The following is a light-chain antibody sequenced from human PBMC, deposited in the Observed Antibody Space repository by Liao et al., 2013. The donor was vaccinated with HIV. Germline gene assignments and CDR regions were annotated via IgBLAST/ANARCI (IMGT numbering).Light chain of an antibody. J-gene: IGLJ1*01. V-gene: IGLV3-25*03. CDR2: KDS. CDR3: QSTASSVTYV. CDR1: ALPKQH. Sequence: SYELTQPPSVSVSPGQTARITCSGDALPKQHAYWYQQKPGQAPVLVIYKDSERPSGIPERFSGSSSGTTVTLTISRVQAEDEADYYCQSTASSVTYVFGTGTKVTVL.